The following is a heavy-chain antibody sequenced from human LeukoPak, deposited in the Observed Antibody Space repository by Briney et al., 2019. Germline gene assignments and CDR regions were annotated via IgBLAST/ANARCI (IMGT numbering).Heavy chain of an antibody. D-gene: IGHD5-24*01. CDR3: AKEGRSLQTY. CDR1: GFPFSSYW. CDR2: ISSSGSTI. Sequence: GGSLRLSCVASGFPFSSYWMTWVRQAPEKGLEWVSYISSSGSTIYYADSVKGRFTISRDNAKNSLYLQMNSLRVEDTAVYYCAKEGRSLQTYWGQGTLVTVSS. J-gene: IGHJ4*02. V-gene: IGHV3-48*03.